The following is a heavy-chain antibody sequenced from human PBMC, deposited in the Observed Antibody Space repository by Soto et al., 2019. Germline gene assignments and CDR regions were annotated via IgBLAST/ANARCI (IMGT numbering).Heavy chain of an antibody. CDR1: GDSISSDY. CDR3: ARGQCSGGVCDYDNRFDP. V-gene: IGHV4-59*01. CDR2: IYYRGST. J-gene: IGHJ5*02. Sequence: QVQLQESGPGLVKPSETLSRTCTVSGDSISSDYWSWIRQPPGKGLEWLGFIYYRGSTKNNPSPKGRFTISVDTSTTQFALRLNSVTTADTAVFYCARGQCSGGVCDYDNRFDPWGQGTLFTVSS. D-gene: IGHD2-15*01.